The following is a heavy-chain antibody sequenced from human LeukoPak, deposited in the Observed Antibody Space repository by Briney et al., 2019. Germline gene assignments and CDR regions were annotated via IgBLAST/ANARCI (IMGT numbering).Heavy chain of an antibody. V-gene: IGHV4-59*01. CDR2: IYYSGST. CDR1: GGSISSYY. Sequence: SETLSLTCTVSGGSISSYYWSWIRQPPGKGLEWIGYIYYSGSTNYNPSFKSRVTISVDTSKNQFSLKLSSVTAADTAVYYCARDDYYDSSGYHLDAFDIWGQGTMVAVSS. J-gene: IGHJ3*02. CDR3: ARDDYYDSSGYHLDAFDI. D-gene: IGHD3-22*01.